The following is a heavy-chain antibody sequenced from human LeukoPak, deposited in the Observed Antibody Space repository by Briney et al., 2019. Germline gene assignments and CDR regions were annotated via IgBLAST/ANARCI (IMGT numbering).Heavy chain of an antibody. J-gene: IGHJ4*02. D-gene: IGHD6-19*01. Sequence: SETLSLTCAVYGGSFSGYHWSWIRQPPGKGLEWIGEINHSGSTNYNPSLKSRVTISVDTSKNQFSLKLSSVTAADTAVYYCARGPVSSGWSVGYYFDYWGQGTLVTVSS. CDR1: GGSFSGYH. CDR3: ARGPVSSGWSVGYYFDY. V-gene: IGHV4-34*01. CDR2: INHSGST.